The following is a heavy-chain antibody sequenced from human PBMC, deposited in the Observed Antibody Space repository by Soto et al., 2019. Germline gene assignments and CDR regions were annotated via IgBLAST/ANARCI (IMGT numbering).Heavy chain of an antibody. CDR3: ASDRVRDIVVVPAAHYDFDY. V-gene: IGHV3-33*01. Sequence: GGSLRLSCAASGFTFSSYGMHWVRQAPGKGLEWVAVIWYDGSNKYYADSVKGRFTISRDNSKNTLYLQMNSLRAEDTAVYYCASDRVRDIVVVPAAHYDFDYWGQGT. CDR2: IWYDGSNK. CDR1: GFTFSSYG. D-gene: IGHD2-2*01. J-gene: IGHJ4*02.